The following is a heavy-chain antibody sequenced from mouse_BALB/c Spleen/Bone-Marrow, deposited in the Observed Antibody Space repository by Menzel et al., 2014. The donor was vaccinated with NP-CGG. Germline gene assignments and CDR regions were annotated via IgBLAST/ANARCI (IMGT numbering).Heavy chain of an antibody. J-gene: IGHJ4*01. D-gene: IGHD4-1*01. V-gene: IGHV14-3*02. Sequence: EVQLQESGAELVKPGASVKMSCTASGFNIKDTYMHWVKQRPEQGLEWIGRIDPANGNTKYDPKFQGKATITADTSSNTAYLQLSSLTSEDTAVYYCARWEYYAMDYWGQGTSVTVSS. CDR2: IDPANGNT. CDR1: GFNIKDTY. CDR3: ARWEYYAMDY.